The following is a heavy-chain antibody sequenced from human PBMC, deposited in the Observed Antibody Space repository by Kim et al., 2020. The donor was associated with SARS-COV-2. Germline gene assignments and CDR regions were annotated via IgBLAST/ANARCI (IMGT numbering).Heavy chain of an antibody. D-gene: IGHD4-17*01. CDR3: AKAPYGGNSPWYFDL. Sequence: GGSLRLSCAASGFTFSSYGMHWVRQAPGKGLEWVAVISYDGSNKYYADSVKGRFTISRDNSKNTLYLQMNSLRAEDTAVYYCAKAPYGGNSPWYFDLWGRGTLVTVSS. V-gene: IGHV3-30*18. J-gene: IGHJ2*01. CDR1: GFTFSSYG. CDR2: ISYDGSNK.